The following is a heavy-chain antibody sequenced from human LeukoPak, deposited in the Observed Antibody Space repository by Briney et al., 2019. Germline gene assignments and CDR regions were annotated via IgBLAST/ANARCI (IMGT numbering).Heavy chain of an antibody. CDR3: ARDHGDSSGYYYSAFDI. D-gene: IGHD3-22*01. CDR1: GGSTSGGNYY. V-gene: IGHV4-39*02. CDR2: ISSSGNT. Sequence: SETLSLTCIVSGGSTSGGNYYWGWIRQPPGKGLEWIGGISSSGNTYYNPSLKSRITISIDTSKNHFSLKLSSVTAADTAVYYCARDHGDSSGYYYSAFDIWGQGTMVTVSS. J-gene: IGHJ3*02.